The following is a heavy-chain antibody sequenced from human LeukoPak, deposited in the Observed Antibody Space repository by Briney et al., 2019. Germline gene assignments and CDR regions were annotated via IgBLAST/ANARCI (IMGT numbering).Heavy chain of an antibody. CDR1: GYTFTTYY. CDR3: ARESHNVAWHLGGY. D-gene: IGHD3-22*01. Sequence: ASVKVSCMASGYTFTTYYMHWVRQAPGQGLEWMGMINPTRGSASYAQKFQDRVTMTRDTSTSTVYMELSGLTSEDTAVYHCARESHNVAWHLGGYWGQGTLVTVSS. V-gene: IGHV1-46*01. J-gene: IGHJ4*02. CDR2: INPTRGSA.